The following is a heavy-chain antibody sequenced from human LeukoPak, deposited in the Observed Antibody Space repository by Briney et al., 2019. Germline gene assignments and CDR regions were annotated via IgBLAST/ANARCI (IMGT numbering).Heavy chain of an antibody. CDR2: IYHSGTT. D-gene: IGHD2-2*01. CDR3: AGTLGGVPAASVDWFDP. Sequence: PSETLSLTCAVSDYSISSAYYWGWIRQPPGKGLEWIGSIYHSGTTYYNPSLNSRVTILLDTSKNQFSLKLSSVTAADTAVYYCAGTLGGVPAASVDWFDPWGQGTLVTVSS. CDR1: DYSISSAYY. J-gene: IGHJ5*02. V-gene: IGHV4-38-2*01.